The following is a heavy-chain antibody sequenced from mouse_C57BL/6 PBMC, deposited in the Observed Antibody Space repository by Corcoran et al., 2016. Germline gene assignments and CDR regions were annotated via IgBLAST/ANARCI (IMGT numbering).Heavy chain of an antibody. CDR2: INTYSGVP. CDR1: GYTFTTYG. CDR3: ARLYYGNYSTWFAY. D-gene: IGHD2-1*01. J-gene: IGHJ3*01. V-gene: IGHV9-3*01. Sequence: QIQLVQSGPELKKPGETVKISCKASGYTFTTYGMSWVKQAPGKGLKWMGWINTYSGVPTYADDFKGRFAFSLETSASTAYLQINNLKNEDTATYFCARLYYGNYSTWFAYWGQGTLVTVSA.